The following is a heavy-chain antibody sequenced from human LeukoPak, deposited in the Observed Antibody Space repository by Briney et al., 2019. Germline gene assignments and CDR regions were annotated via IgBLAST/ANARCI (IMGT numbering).Heavy chain of an antibody. J-gene: IGHJ4*02. V-gene: IGHV4-34*01. CDR3: ARGNGYRDFDY. D-gene: IGHD5-18*01. CDR2: INHSGST. Sequence: SETLSLTCAAYGGSFSGYYWSWIRQPPGKGLEWIGEINHSGSTNYNPSLKSRVTISVDTSKNQYSLKLSSVTAADTAVYYCARGNGYRDFDYWGQGTLVTVSS. CDR1: GGSFSGYY.